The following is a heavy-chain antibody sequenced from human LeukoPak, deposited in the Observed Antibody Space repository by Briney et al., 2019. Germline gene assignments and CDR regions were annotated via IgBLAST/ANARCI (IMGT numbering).Heavy chain of an antibody. V-gene: IGHV3-43*02. D-gene: IGHD6-19*01. J-gene: IGHJ4*02. Sequence: GGSPRLSCAASGFTFDDYAMHWVRQAPGKGLEWVSLISGDGGSTYYADSVKGRFTISRDNSKNSLYLQMNSLRTEDTALYYCAKDNGSGWYPALDYWGQGTLVTVSS. CDR2: ISGDGGST. CDR3: AKDNGSGWYPALDY. CDR1: GFTFDDYA.